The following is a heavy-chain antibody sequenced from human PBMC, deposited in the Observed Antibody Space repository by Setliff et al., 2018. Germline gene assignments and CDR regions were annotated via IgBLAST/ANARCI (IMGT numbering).Heavy chain of an antibody. CDR2: INHRGGT. J-gene: IGHJ4*02. Sequence: SETLSLTCAAYGGTFSDYYWTWIRQPPGKGLEWIGEINHRGGTNYNPSLKSRATVSIDTSKDQFSLKLISMSAADTAVYFCARGRNIAARLLDSWGQGALVTVS. CDR1: GGTFSDYY. D-gene: IGHD6-6*01. CDR3: ARGRNIAARLLDS. V-gene: IGHV4-34*01.